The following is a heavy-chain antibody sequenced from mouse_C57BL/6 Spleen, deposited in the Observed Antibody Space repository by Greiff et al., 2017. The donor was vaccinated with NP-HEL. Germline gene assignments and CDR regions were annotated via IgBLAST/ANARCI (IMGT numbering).Heavy chain of an antibody. CDR2: INPNNGGT. D-gene: IGHD2-4*01. J-gene: IGHJ4*01. CDR3: ARSDYDYPYAMDY. V-gene: IGHV1-18*01. CDR1: GYTFTDYN. Sequence: LVKPWASVKIPCKASGYTFTDYNMDWVKQSHGKSLEWIGDINPNNGGTIYNQKFKGKATLTVDKSSSTAYMELRSLTSEDTAVYYCARSDYDYPYAMDYWGQGTSVTVSS.